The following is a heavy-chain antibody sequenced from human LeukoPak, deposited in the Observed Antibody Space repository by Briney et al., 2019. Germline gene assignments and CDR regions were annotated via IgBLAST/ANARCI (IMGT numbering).Heavy chain of an antibody. J-gene: IGHJ4*02. CDR2: IHYDGSNK. D-gene: IGHD5-24*01. Sequence: GGSLRLSCAASGFTFSSYGMHWVRQAPGKGLEWVAFIHYDGSNKYYADSVRGRFTISRGNAKNTLYLQMNSLRAEDTAVYYCATEMATNPAFDYWGQGTLVTVSS. CDR1: GFTFSSYG. CDR3: ATEMATNPAFDY. V-gene: IGHV3-30*02.